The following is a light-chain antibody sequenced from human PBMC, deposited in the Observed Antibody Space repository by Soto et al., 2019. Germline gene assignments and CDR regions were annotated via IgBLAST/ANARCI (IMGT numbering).Light chain of an antibody. CDR3: QQYGSSIT. V-gene: IGKV3-20*01. J-gene: IGKJ5*01. CDR2: GAS. CDR1: PRVSSSY. Sequence: DIVMTRSQDSLSVSPGERASLACRSIPRVSSSYLAWYQQKPGQAPRLLIYGASSRATGIPERVSGSGSATELTLPIRSLEPEDFAAYYCQQYGSSITFGEGTRLEI.